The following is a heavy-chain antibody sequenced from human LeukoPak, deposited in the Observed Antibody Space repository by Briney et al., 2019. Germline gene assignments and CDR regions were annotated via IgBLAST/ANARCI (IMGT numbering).Heavy chain of an antibody. CDR2: ISYDGSNK. Sequence: GGSLRLSCAASGFTFRSYGMRWVRQAPGKGLEWVAVISYDGSNKYYADSVKGRFTISRDNSKNTLYLQMNSLRAEDTAVYYCAKDRGSSGYSVGTYFDFWGQGTLVTVPS. D-gene: IGHD3-22*01. J-gene: IGHJ4*02. CDR3: AKDRGSSGYSVGTYFDF. CDR1: GFTFRSYG. V-gene: IGHV3-30*18.